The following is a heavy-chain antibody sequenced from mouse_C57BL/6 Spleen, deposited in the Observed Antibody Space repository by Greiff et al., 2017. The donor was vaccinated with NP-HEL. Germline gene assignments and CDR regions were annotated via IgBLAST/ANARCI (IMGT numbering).Heavy chain of an antibody. CDR2: INYDGSST. CDR3: AREIYYVINRCYFDV. CDR1: GFTFSDYY. V-gene: IGHV5-16*01. D-gene: IGHD2-1*01. Sequence: EVQLVESEGGLVQPGSSMKLSCTASGFTFSDYYMAWVRQVPEKGLEWVANINYDGSSTYYLDSLKSRFIISRDNAKNILYLQMSSLKSEDTATYNCAREIYYVINRCYFDVCGTETTVTVSS. J-gene: IGHJ1*03.